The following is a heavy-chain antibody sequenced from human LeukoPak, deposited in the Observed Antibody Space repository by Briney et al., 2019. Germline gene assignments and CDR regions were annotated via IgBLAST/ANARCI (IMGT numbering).Heavy chain of an antibody. D-gene: IGHD4-23*01. CDR2: VSSSSSYI. V-gene: IGHV3-21*01. J-gene: IGHJ6*03. Sequence: GGSLRLSCAASGFTFSSYSMNWVRQAPGKGLEWVSSVSSSSSYIYYADSVKGRFTISRDNAKNSLYLQMNSLRAEDTAVYYCARANSDYGGNSGYYYCYYMDVWGKGTTVTVSS. CDR3: ARANSDYGGNSGYYYCYYMDV. CDR1: GFTFSSYS.